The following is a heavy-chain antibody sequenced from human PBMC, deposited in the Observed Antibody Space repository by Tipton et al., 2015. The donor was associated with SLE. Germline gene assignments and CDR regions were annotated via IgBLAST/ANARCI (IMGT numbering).Heavy chain of an antibody. J-gene: IGHJ4*02. CDR2: IYYSGST. V-gene: IGHV4-59*01. D-gene: IGHD4-11*01. CDR1: GGSISSYY. Sequence: GLVKPSETLSLTCTVSGGSISSYYWSWIRQPPGKGLEWIGYIYYSGSTNYNPSLKSRVTISVDTSKNQFSLKLGSVTAADTAVYYCARWAGPTVTFDYWGQGTLVTVSS. CDR3: ARWAGPTVTFDY.